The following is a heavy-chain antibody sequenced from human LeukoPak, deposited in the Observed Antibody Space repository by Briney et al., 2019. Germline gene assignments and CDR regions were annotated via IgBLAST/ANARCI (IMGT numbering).Heavy chain of an antibody. Sequence: ASVKVSCKTAGDTFRSSVINWVRQAPGQGLEWMGGLIPLFGTTNYAQYFQDRLTITTTKSTTTAYMELTNLRSEDTGISYCAKAGGPRAGHEDSSNYYEGGYYFAYWGQGTLVTVSS. CDR3: AKAGGPRAGHEDSSNYYEGGYYFAY. D-gene: IGHD3-22*01. J-gene: IGHJ4*02. CDR2: LIPLFGTT. CDR1: GDTFRSSV. V-gene: IGHV1-69*05.